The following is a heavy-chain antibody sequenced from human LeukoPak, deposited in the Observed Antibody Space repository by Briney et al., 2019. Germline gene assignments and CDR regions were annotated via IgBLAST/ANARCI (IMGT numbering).Heavy chain of an antibody. CDR3: ARGYYYGSGSDSLVFDY. V-gene: IGHV3-48*03. CDR1: GFTFSSSE. Sequence: GGSLRLSCGASGFTFSSSEMDWVRQAPGKGLEWVASINSATTIYYADSVKGRFTISRDNTKNSVYLQMSSLRAEDTAVYCCARGYYYGSGSDSLVFDYWGQGILVTVSS. J-gene: IGHJ4*02. CDR2: INSATTI. D-gene: IGHD3-10*01.